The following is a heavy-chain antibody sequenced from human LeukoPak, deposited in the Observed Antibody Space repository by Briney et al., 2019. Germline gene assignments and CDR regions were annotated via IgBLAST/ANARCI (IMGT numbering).Heavy chain of an antibody. Sequence: SETLSLTCTVSGASITSNHWGWIRQPPGKGLEWIGYIYHSGIPNYNLSLKSRVTISVDTSKSQLSLRLSSVTAADTAVYYCARYATGTTNWYFDLWGRGTLVTVSS. D-gene: IGHD1-1*01. V-gene: IGHV4-59*08. CDR3: ARYATGTTNWYFDL. J-gene: IGHJ2*01. CDR2: IYHSGIP. CDR1: GASITSNH.